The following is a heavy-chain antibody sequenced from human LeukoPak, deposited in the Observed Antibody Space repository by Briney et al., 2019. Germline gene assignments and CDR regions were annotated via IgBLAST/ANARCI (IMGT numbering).Heavy chain of an antibody. CDR2: ISSTSSYI. Sequence: GGSLRLSCAASGFTFSDYSMIWVRQAPGKGLEWVSCISSTSSYIYYADSLKGRFTISRDNAKDSVYLQMNSLRPEDTASYFCARGQLWQTGWFDPWGQGTLVTVSS. CDR3: ARGQLWQTGWFDP. CDR1: GFTFSDYS. J-gene: IGHJ5*02. D-gene: IGHD5-18*01. V-gene: IGHV3-21*01.